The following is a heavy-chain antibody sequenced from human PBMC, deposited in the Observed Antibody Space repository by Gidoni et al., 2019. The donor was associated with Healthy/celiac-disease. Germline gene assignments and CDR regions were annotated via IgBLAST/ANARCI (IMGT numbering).Heavy chain of an antibody. Sequence: EVQLVESGGGLVKPGGSLRLSCAASGFTFSNAWMSWVRQAPGKGLEWVGRIKSKTDGGTTDYAAPVKGRFTISRDDSKNTLYLQMNSLKTEDTAVYYCTTVIVGATTPNYDYWGQGTLVTVSS. J-gene: IGHJ4*02. V-gene: IGHV3-15*01. CDR3: TTVIVGATTPNYDY. D-gene: IGHD1-26*01. CDR2: IKSKTDGGTT. CDR1: GFTFSNAW.